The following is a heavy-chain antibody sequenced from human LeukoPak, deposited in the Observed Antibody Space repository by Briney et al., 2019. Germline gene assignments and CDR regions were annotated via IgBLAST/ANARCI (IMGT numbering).Heavy chain of an antibody. CDR1: GGTFSGYA. Sequence: SVKVSCKASGGTFSGYAISWVRQAPGQGLEWMGGIIPIFGTANYAQKFQGRVTITADESTSTAYMELSSLRSEDTAVYYCARATLYDYYFDYWGQGTLVTVSS. V-gene: IGHV1-69*13. CDR3: ARATLYDYYFDY. J-gene: IGHJ4*02. D-gene: IGHD5/OR15-5a*01. CDR2: IIPIFGTA.